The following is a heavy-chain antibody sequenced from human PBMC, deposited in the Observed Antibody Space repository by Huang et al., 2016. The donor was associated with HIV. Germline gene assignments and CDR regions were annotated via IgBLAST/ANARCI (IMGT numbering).Heavy chain of an antibody. J-gene: IGHJ3*01. V-gene: IGHV3-9*01. D-gene: IGHD3-16*01. CDR3: AKDWGYDFGAFDF. CDR2: INWKSGNI. Sequence: EVQLVESGGGLVRPGRSLRLSCAASGFTFDDYAMHWVRPTPGKGLECVSGINWKSGNIAYADSVRGRFTISRDNAKNSLYLQMNSLRPEDTALYYCAKDWGYDFGAFDFWGRGTMVTVSS. CDR1: GFTFDDYA.